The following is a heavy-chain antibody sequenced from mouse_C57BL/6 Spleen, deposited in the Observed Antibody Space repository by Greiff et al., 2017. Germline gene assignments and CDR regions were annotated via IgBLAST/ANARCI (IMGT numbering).Heavy chain of an antibody. V-gene: IGHV5-16*01. D-gene: IGHD2-12*01. CDR2: INYDGSST. CDR3: ARGDYSSYYAMDY. Sequence: EVMLVESEGGLVQPGSSMKLSCTASGFTFSDYYMAWVRQVPEKGLEWVANINYDGSSTYYLDSLKSRFIISRDNAKNILYLQMSSLKSEDTATYYCARGDYSSYYAMDYWGQGTSVTVSS. CDR1: GFTFSDYY. J-gene: IGHJ4*01.